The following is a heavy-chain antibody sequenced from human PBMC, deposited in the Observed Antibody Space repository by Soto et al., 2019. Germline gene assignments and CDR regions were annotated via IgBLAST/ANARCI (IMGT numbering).Heavy chain of an antibody. CDR1: GFSLSTSGMC. V-gene: IGHV2-70*01. J-gene: IGHJ3*02. Sequence: SGPTLVNPTQTLTLTCTFSGFSLSTSGMCVSWIRQPPGKALEWLALIDWDDDKYYSTSLKTRLTISKDTPKNQVVLTMTNMDPVDTATYYCARIQKDSSGYYPRRGAFDIWGQGTMVTVSS. D-gene: IGHD3-22*01. CDR2: IDWDDDK. CDR3: ARIQKDSSGYYPRRGAFDI.